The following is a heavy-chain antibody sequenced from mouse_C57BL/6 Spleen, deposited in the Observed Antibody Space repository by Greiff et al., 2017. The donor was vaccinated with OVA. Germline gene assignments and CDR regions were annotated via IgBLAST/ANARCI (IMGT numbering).Heavy chain of an antibody. J-gene: IGHJ2*01. D-gene: IGHD2-3*01. CDR1: GYTFTDYY. CDR2: IYPGSGNT. Sequence: VQLQESGAELVRPGASVKLSCKASGYTFTDYYINWVKQRPGQGLEWIARIYPGSGNTYYNEKFKGKATLSAEKSSNTHYMQLSHLTSADSAVYFCARWGLLDCWGQGTTLTVSS. CDR3: ARWGLLDC. V-gene: IGHV1-76*01.